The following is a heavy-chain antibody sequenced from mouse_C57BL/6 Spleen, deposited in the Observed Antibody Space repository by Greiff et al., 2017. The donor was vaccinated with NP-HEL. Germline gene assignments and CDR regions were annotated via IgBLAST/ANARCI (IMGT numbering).Heavy chain of an antibody. J-gene: IGHJ1*03. CDR2: INPYNGGT. CDR3: ARPALSEGYFDV. V-gene: IGHV1-19*01. CDR1: GYTFTDYY. Sequence: EVQLQQSGPVLVKPGASVKMSCKASGYTFTDYYMNWVKQSHGKSLEWIGVINPYNGGTSYNQKFKGKATLTVDKSSSTAYMELNSLTSEDSAVYYCARPALSEGYFDVWGTGTTVTVSS.